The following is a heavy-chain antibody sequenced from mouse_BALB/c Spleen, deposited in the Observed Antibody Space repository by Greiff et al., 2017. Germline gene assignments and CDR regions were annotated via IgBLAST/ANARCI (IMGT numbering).Heavy chain of an antibody. J-gene: IGHJ3*01. V-gene: IGHV1-7*01. CDR3: ARWGPAWFAY. Sequence: VQLQQSGAELAKPGASVKMSCKASGYTFTSYWMHWVKQRPGQGLEWIGYINPSTGYTEYNQKFKDKATLTADKSSSTAYMQLSSLTSEDSAVYYCARWGPAWFAYWGQGTLVTVSA. CDR1: GYTFTSYW. CDR2: INPSTGYT.